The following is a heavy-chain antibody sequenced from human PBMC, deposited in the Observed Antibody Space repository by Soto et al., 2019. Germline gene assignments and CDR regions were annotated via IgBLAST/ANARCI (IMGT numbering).Heavy chain of an antibody. CDR1: GFTFSSYA. J-gene: IGHJ4*02. V-gene: IGHV3-64D*06. D-gene: IGHD5-12*01. CDR3: VKSRGGNNFDFFD. Sequence: GGSLRLFCSASGFTFSSYAMHWVRQAPGKGLEYVSGVRGNGDPPFYADSVKGRFTISRDNSKNTLYLQMSSLSADDTAVYYCVKSRGGNNFDFFDWGQGALVTVSS. CDR2: VRGNGDPP.